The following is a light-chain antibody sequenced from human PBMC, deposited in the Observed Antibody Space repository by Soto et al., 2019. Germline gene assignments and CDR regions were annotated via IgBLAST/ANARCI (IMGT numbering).Light chain of an antibody. V-gene: IGKV1-5*03. CDR1: QSISSW. J-gene: IGKJ1*01. Sequence: DIQRTQSPSTLSASVGAIVTITCRASQSISSWLAWYQQKPGKAPKLLIYKASSLESGVPSRFSGSGSGTEFTLTISSLQPDDFATYYCQQYNSHSLTFGEGTKVEIK. CDR2: KAS. CDR3: QQYNSHSLT.